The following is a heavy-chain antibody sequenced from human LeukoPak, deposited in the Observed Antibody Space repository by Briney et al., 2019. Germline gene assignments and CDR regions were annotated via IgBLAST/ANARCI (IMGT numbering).Heavy chain of an antibody. CDR2: IYYSGST. V-gene: IGHV4-59*01. J-gene: IGHJ6*03. Sequence: SETLSLTCTVSGGSISSYYWSWIRQPPGKGLEWIGYIYYSGSTNYNPSLKSRVTISVDTSKNQFSLKLSSVTAADTAVYYCARVRGGYTTAFHYYYYMDVWGKGTTVTISS. CDR1: GGSISSYY. D-gene: IGHD5-24*01. CDR3: ARVRGGYTTAFHYYYYMDV.